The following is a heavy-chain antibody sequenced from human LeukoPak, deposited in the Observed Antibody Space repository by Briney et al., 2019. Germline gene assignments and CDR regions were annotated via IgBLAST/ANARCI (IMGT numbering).Heavy chain of an antibody. CDR3: ARGLGYSRPIGD. Sequence: PSETLSLTCAVYGGSFSGYYWSWIRQPPGKGLEWIGEINHSGSTNYNPSLKSRVTISVDTSKNQFSLKLSSVTAADTAVYYCARGLGYSRPIGDWGQGTLVTVSS. V-gene: IGHV4-34*01. CDR2: INHSGST. J-gene: IGHJ4*02. CDR1: GGSFSGYY. D-gene: IGHD6-13*01.